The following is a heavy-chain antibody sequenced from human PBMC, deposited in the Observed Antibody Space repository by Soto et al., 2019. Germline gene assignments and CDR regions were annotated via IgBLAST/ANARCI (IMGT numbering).Heavy chain of an antibody. V-gene: IGHV3-21*01. CDR1: GFTFSSYS. Sequence: GGSLRLSCAASGFTFSSYSMNWVRQAPGKGLEWVSSISSSSSYIYYADSVKGRFTISRDNAKNSLYLQRNSLRAEDTAVYYCARDATMVRGVISPGYYGMDVWGQGTTVTVSS. CDR3: ARDATMVRGVISPGYYGMDV. CDR2: ISSSSSYI. D-gene: IGHD3-10*01. J-gene: IGHJ6*02.